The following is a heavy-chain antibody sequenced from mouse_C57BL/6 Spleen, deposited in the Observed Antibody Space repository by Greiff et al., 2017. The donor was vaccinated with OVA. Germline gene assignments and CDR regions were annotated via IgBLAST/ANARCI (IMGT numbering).Heavy chain of an antibody. CDR3: TTGDYDGGFAY. CDR2: IDPENGDT. CDR1: GFNIKDDY. Sequence: DVQLQPSGAALVRPGASVKLSCTASGFNIKDDYMHWVKQRPEQGLEWIGWIDPENGDTEYASKFQGKATITADTSSNTAYLQLSSLTSEDTAVYYCTTGDYDGGFAYWGQGTLVTVSA. V-gene: IGHV14-4*01. J-gene: IGHJ3*01. D-gene: IGHD2-4*01.